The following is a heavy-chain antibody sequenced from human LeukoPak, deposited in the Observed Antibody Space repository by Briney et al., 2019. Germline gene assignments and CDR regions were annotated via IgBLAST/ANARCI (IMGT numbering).Heavy chain of an antibody. CDR3: ARAGSYHDSSGYYQI. CDR1: GFTFSTYS. J-gene: IGHJ4*02. D-gene: IGHD3-22*01. Sequence: GGSLRLSCEASGFTFSTYSMNWVRQAPGKGLEWVSVIYSGGSTYYADSVKGRFTISRDNSKNTLYLQMNSLRAEDTAVYYCARAGSYHDSSGYYQIWGQGTLVTVSS. CDR2: IYSGGST. V-gene: IGHV3-53*01.